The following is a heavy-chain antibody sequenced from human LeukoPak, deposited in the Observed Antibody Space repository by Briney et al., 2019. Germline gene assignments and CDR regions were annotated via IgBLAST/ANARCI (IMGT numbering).Heavy chain of an antibody. Sequence: ASVKVSCKASVYTFTSYDINGVRQATGQGLEWMGWMNPNSGNTGYAQKFQGRVTMTRNTSISTAYMELSSLRSEDTAVYYCARPRVPAAISYNWFDPWGQGTLVTVSS. CDR2: MNPNSGNT. D-gene: IGHD2-2*02. CDR1: VYTFTSYD. V-gene: IGHV1-8*01. CDR3: ARPRVPAAISYNWFDP. J-gene: IGHJ5*02.